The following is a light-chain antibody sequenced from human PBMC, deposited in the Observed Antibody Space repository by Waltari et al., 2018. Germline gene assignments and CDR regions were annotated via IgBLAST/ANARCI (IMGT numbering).Light chain of an antibody. J-gene: IGLJ1*01. CDR1: DSDVGAYDF. CDR2: EVS. V-gene: IGLV2-14*01. Sequence: QSALPQPASVSGSPGQSITISCSGTDSDVGAYDFVSWYHQQPGKAPHLIIYEVSNRPSGISNRCPASKSGNTASLAISGLQAEDEADYYCSSYTTSSAPGVFGTGTRVTVL. CDR3: SSYTTSSAPGV.